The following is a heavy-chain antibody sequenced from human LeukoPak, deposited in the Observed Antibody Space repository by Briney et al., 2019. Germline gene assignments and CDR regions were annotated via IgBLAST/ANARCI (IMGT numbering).Heavy chain of an antibody. CDR2: ISAYNGNT. CDR1: GYTFTSYG. V-gene: IGHV1-18*01. J-gene: IGHJ4*02. CDR3: ARVGGYYDSSGYIGY. Sequence: ASVKVSCKASGYTFTSYGISWVRQAPGQGLEWMGWISAYNGNTNYAQKLQGRVTMTTDTSTSTAYMELRSLRSDDTAVYYCARVGGYYDSSGYIGYWGQGTLVTVSS. D-gene: IGHD3-22*01.